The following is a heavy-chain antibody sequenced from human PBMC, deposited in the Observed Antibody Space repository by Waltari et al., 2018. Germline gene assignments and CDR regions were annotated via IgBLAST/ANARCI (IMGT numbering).Heavy chain of an antibody. D-gene: IGHD2-21*01. CDR2: INHSGYS. CDR1: GGSFRGYY. CDR3: ASWGGPANYFDY. J-gene: IGHJ4*02. Sequence: QVQLQQWGAGLLKPSETLSLTCAVYGGSFRGYYWSWIRQPPGKGLEWIGEINHSGYSSYNSSLKSRVTISVDTSKNQFSLKLTSGTAADTAVYYCASWGGPANYFDYWGQGTLVSVSS. V-gene: IGHV4-34*02.